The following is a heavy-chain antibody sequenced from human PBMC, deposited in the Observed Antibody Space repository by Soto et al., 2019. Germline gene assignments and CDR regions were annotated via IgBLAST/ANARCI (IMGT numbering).Heavy chain of an antibody. D-gene: IGHD5-18*01. CDR1: GFTFSSYW. V-gene: IGHV3-23*01. CDR2: ISGSGGST. J-gene: IGHJ3*02. CDR3: AKVFSAMVTNAFDI. Sequence: GSLRLSCAASGFTFSSYWMSWVRQAPGKGLEWVSVISGSGGSTYYADSVKGRFTISRDNSKNTVYLQMNSLRAEDTAVYYCAKVFSAMVTNAFDIWGQGTMVTVSS.